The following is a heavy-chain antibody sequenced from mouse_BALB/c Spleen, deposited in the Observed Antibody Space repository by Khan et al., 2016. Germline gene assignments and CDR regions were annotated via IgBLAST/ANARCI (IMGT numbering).Heavy chain of an antibody. V-gene: IGHV14-1*02. J-gene: IGHJ3*01. CDR1: GFNIKDCY. Sequence: VQLQQSGAELVRPGALVKLSCKASGFNIKDCYIHWVKQRPEQGLEWIGWIDPENGNPISGPTFQDKASITADTSSNTAYLQLSSLTSEDTAVYYCARGYDGFAYWGPGTLVTVSA. CDR2: IDPENGNP. D-gene: IGHD2-2*01. CDR3: ARGYDGFAY.